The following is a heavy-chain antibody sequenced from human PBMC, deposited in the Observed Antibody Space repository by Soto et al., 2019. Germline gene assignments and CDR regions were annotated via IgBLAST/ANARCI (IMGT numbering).Heavy chain of an antibody. CDR3: AKSSKQQLIYAEYFQH. CDR2: ISGSGGST. CDR1: GFTFSSYA. J-gene: IGHJ1*01. D-gene: IGHD6-13*01. Sequence: GGSLRLSCAASGFTFSSYAMSWVRQAPGKGLEWVSAISGSGGSTYYADSVKGRFTISRDNSKNTLYLQMNSLRAEDTAVYYCAKSSKQQLIYAEYFQHWGQGTLVTVSS. V-gene: IGHV3-23*01.